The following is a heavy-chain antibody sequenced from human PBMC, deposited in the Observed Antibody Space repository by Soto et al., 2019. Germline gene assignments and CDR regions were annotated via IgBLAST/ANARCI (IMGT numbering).Heavy chain of an antibody. CDR1: GNSFTGYY. J-gene: IGHJ4*01. Sequence: QVQMVQSGAEVKKPGASVKVSCKASGNSFTGYYVHWVRQAPGQGLEWMGWINPKSGGTKYAQKFQSRVTMARDTSINTAYMELSSLRSDDTAVYFCARDGVVPTMDWGHGTLVTVSS. D-gene: IGHD5-12*01. CDR3: ARDGVVPTMD. V-gene: IGHV1-2*02. CDR2: INPKSGGT.